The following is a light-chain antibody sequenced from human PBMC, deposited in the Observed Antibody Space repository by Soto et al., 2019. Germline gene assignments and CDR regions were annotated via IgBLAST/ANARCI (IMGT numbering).Light chain of an antibody. V-gene: IGKV3-20*01. Sequence: EIVLTQSPGTLSLSPGERVTLSCRASQIISGAYLAWYQQKPGQAPRLLLFGASNRTTGIPDRFSGSGSGTDFTLPISRLEPEDFAVYSGPKYGSSPCHFGQGTKLEF. CDR2: GAS. J-gene: IGKJ2*01. CDR3: PKYGSSPCH. CDR1: QIISGAY.